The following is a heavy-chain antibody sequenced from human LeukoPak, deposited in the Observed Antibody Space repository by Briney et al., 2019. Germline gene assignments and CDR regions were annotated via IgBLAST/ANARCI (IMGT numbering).Heavy chain of an antibody. J-gene: IGHJ5*02. CDR1: GYTFTSHN. V-gene: IGHV1-18*01. Sequence: GASVKVSCKTSGYTFTSHNFNWVRQAPGQGPEWMAWISVYSGNTEYAQKFQDRVTLTADTSTSTVFMELRSLTSDDTAIYYCARDGWSLGPWGQGTLVTVSS. CDR2: ISVYSGNT. D-gene: IGHD2-8*01. CDR3: ARDGWSLGP.